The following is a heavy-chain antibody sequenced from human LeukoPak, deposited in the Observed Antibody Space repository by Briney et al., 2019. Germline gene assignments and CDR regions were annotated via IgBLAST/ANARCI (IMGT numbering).Heavy chain of an antibody. V-gene: IGHV4-59*01. J-gene: IGHJ4*02. D-gene: IGHD5-18*01. CDR1: GGSISSYY. CDR2: IYYSGST. Sequence: SETLSLTCTVSGGSISSYYWSWIRRPPGKGLEWIGYIYYSGSTYYNPSLKSRVTISVDTSKNQFSLKLSSVTAADTAVYYCARVKIQLWSREGYFDYWGQGTLVTVSS. CDR3: ARVKIQLWSREGYFDY.